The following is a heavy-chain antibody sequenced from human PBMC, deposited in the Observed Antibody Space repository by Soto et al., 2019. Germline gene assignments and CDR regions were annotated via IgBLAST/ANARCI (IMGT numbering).Heavy chain of an antibody. Sequence: PGDSMKISFTGFGYTFTTFWIVWVRQIPGEGLELIGIIYPGDSDARYSPSFQGQVTMSVDKSITTAYLQWSSLKASDSAMYYCARGYCTASICDPWFDPWGQGTLVTVSS. J-gene: IGHJ5*02. CDR1: GYTFTTFW. CDR2: IYPGDSDA. V-gene: IGHV5-51*01. CDR3: ARGYCTASICDPWFDP. D-gene: IGHD2-8*02.